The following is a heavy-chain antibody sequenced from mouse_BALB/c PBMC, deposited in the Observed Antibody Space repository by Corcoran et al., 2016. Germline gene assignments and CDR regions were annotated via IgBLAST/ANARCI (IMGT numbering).Heavy chain of an antibody. CDR1: GYTFTNYG. CDR2: INTYTGEP. CDR3: ANYYGSSVAY. J-gene: IGHJ3*01. Sequence: HIQLVQSVPELKNPGETVKISCKASGYTFTNYGMHWVKQAPGKGLKWMGWINTYTGEPTYADDFKGRFAFSLETSAITAYLQINNLKNEETATYFCANYYGSSVAYWGQGTLVTVSA. V-gene: IGHV9-3-1*01. D-gene: IGHD1-1*01.